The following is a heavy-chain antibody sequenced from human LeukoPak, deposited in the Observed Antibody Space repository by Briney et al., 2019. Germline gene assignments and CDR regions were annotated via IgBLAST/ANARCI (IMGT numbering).Heavy chain of an antibody. CDR1: GGSFSGDY. CDR3: ARRGAELLRSGYRFDP. J-gene: IGHJ5*02. V-gene: IGHV4-34*01. CDR2: INHSGIT. D-gene: IGHD3-3*01. Sequence: SETLSLTCAVSGGSFSGDYCSWIRQTPGKGLEWIGDINHSGITNYNPSLKSRVTMSADMARDQFSLKLISVTAADTAMYYCARRGAELLRSGYRFDPWGQGTLVIISS.